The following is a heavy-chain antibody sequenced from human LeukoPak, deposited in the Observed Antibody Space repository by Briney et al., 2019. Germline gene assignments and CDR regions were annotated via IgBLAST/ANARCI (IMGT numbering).Heavy chain of an antibody. CDR2: VSGSGGTT. CDR3: AKEGAYAALNA. Sequence: GGSLRLSCAASGFIFSSDAMNWVRQAPGKGLDWVSGVSGSGGTTVYADSVKGRFTISRDNSKNTLYLLMNSLRAEDTAVYYCAKEGAYAALNAWGQGTLVSVSS. J-gene: IGHJ5*02. D-gene: IGHD1-26*01. V-gene: IGHV3-23*01. CDR1: GFIFSSDA.